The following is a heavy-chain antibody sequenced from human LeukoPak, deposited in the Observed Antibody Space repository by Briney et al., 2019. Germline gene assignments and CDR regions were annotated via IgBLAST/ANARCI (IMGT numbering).Heavy chain of an antibody. Sequence: GGSLRLSCAASGFTFSSYAMSWVRQAPGKGLEWVSAISGRTGSTYYADSVKGRFAISRDNSKNTLYLQMNSLRVEDTAVYYCATAGPGDYVDYWGQGTLVTVSS. CDR3: ATAGPGDYVDY. V-gene: IGHV3-23*01. CDR2: ISGRTGST. J-gene: IGHJ4*02. CDR1: GFTFSSYA. D-gene: IGHD2-21*01.